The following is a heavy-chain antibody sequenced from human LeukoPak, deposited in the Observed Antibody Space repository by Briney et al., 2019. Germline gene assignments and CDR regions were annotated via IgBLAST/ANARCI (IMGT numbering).Heavy chain of an antibody. CDR3: ARTAYSSRWGLYYFDY. D-gene: IGHD6-13*01. V-gene: IGHV3-11*04. CDR1: GFTFSDYY. CDR2: ISSSGSTI. J-gene: IGHJ4*02. Sequence: GGSLRLSCAASGFTFSDYYMSWIRQAPGKGLEWVSYISSSGSTIYYADSVKGRFTISRDNAKNSLYLQMNSLRAEDTAVYYCARTAYSSRWGLYYFDYWGQGTLVTVSS.